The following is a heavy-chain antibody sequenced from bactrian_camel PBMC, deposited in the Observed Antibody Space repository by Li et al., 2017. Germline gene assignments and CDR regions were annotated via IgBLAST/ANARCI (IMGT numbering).Heavy chain of an antibody. V-gene: IGHV3S60*01. CDR3: ATGVYCAHELSPDEYDV. J-gene: IGHJ4*01. Sequence: HVQLVESGGGSVQAGGSLRLSCVVSGYTRWSVNMAWFRQAPGKEREGVSWIVGSSRNDHAGPVKGRFTNSRDNAKTTLFLQMNDLKPEDTGTYYCATGVYCAHELSPDEYDVWGPGTQVTVS. CDR2: IVGSSRN. CDR1: GYTRWSVN. D-gene: IGHD3*01.